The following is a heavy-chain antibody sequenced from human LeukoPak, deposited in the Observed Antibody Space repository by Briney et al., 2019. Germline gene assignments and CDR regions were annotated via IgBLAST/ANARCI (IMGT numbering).Heavy chain of an antibody. J-gene: IGHJ4*02. V-gene: IGHV3-23*01. CDR2: ISGSADNT. CDR1: GFTLSSYA. CDR3: AKQGFGC. Sequence: GGSLRLSCTASGFTLSSYAMSWVRQAPGEGLEWVSTISGSADNTNYAGAVKGRFTISRDNSKNTMYLQMNSLRAEDTAVYYCAKQGFGCWGQGTLVTVSS.